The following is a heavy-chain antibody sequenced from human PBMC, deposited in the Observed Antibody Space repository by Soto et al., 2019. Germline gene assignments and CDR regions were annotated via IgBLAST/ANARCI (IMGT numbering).Heavy chain of an antibody. Sequence: QVQLAESGGGVVQPGRSLRLSCAASGFTFSSYGIHWVRQAPGKGLEWVTVISYDGIHKFYADSVKGRFTISRDDSQNMVFPQMNSLRPEDTAVYYCAQDWAVGWGQGLIYNWFDPWGQGTLVTVSS. J-gene: IGHJ5*02. V-gene: IGHV3-30*18. CDR3: AQDWAVGWGQGLIYNWFDP. D-gene: IGHD3-16*02. CDR1: GFTFSSYG. CDR2: ISYDGIHK.